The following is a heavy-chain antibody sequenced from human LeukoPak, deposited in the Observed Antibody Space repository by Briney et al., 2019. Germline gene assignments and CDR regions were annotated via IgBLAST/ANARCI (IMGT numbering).Heavy chain of an antibody. J-gene: IGHJ3*02. Sequence: GRSLRLSCAASGFTFSSYAMHWVRQAPGKGLEWVAVISDDGSNKYYADSVKGRFTTSSDNSKNTLYLQMNSLRPEDTAVYYCARVDDLDAFDIWGQGTMVTVSS. CDR1: GFTFSSYA. V-gene: IGHV3-30*04. D-gene: IGHD2-2*03. CDR3: ARVDDLDAFDI. CDR2: ISDDGSNK.